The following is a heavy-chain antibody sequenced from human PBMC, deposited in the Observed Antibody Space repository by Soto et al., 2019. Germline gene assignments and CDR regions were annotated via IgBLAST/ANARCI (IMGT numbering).Heavy chain of an antibody. Sequence: ASVKVSCKASGGTFSSYAISWVRRAPGQGLEWMGGIIPIFGTANYAQKFQGRVTITADESTSTAYMELSSLRSEDTAVYYCASLYYYDSSGYYRGDYYGMDVWGQGTTVTVSS. V-gene: IGHV1-69*13. CDR3: ASLYYYDSSGYYRGDYYGMDV. CDR1: GGTFSSYA. CDR2: IIPIFGTA. D-gene: IGHD3-22*01. J-gene: IGHJ6*02.